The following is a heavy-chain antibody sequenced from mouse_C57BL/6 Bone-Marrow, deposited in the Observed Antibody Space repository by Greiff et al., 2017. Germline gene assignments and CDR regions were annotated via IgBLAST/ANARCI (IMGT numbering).Heavy chain of an antibody. CDR1: GYTFTSYW. Sequence: VQLQQPGAELVKPGASVKLSCKASGYTFTSYWMQWVKQRPGQGLEWIGEIDPSDSYTNYNQKFKGKATLTVDTSSSTAYMQLSSLTSEDSAVYYCVSYDYGGTWFAYWGQGTLVTVSA. V-gene: IGHV1-50*01. J-gene: IGHJ3*01. CDR2: IDPSDSYT. CDR3: VSYDYGGTWFAY. D-gene: IGHD2-4*01.